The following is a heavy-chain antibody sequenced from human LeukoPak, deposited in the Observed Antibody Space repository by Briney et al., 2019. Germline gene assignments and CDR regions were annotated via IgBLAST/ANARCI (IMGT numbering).Heavy chain of an antibody. Sequence: IINPGDSDTRYSPSFQGHVTISSDKSISTVYLQWGSLKASDTAMYHCAIQPGAGWFDPWGQGTLVTVSS. J-gene: IGHJ5*02. CDR3: AIQPGAGWFDP. D-gene: IGHD3-10*01. V-gene: IGHV5-51*01. CDR2: INPGDSDT.